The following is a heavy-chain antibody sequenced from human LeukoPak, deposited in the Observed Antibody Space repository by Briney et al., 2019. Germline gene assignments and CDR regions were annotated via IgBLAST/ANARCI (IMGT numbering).Heavy chain of an antibody. CDR2: ISSSSSTI. CDR3: ARDMGLTTVTTVFAFDM. J-gene: IGHJ3*02. Sequence: GGSLRLSCAASGFTFSSYSMNWVRQAPGKGLEWVSYISSSSSTIYYADSVKGRFTISRDNAKNSLYLQMNSLRAEDTAVYYCARDMGLTTVTTVFAFDMWGQGTMVTVSS. V-gene: IGHV3-48*01. D-gene: IGHD4-17*01. CDR1: GFTFSSYS.